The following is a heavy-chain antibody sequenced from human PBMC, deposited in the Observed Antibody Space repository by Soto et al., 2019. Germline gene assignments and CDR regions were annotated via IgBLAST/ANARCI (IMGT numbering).Heavy chain of an antibody. V-gene: IGHV3-33*01. J-gene: IGHJ4*02. CDR1: GFTFSGYG. Sequence: QVQLVESGGGVVQPGRSLRLSCAASGFTFSGYGMHWVRQAPGKGLEWVAVIWYDGSNKYYADSVKGRFTISRDNSKNTLYLQMNSLRAEDTAVYYCARDRARTGAFDYWGQGTLVTVSS. D-gene: IGHD3-10*01. CDR3: ARDRARTGAFDY. CDR2: IWYDGSNK.